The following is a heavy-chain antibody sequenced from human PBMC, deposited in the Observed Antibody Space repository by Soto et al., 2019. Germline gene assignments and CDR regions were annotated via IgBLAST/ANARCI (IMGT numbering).Heavy chain of an antibody. CDR2: ISGYNGNT. CDR3: ARGRQGDY. V-gene: IGHV1-18*01. CDR1: GYTFISSG. J-gene: IGHJ4*02. Sequence: QVQLVQSGAEVKKPGASVKVSCKASGYTFISSGISWVRQAPGQGLEWMGWISGYNGNTNYAQEFQGRVTLTTDTATRTAYMERRSLRSDDTAVYYCARGRQGDYWGQGTLVTVSS.